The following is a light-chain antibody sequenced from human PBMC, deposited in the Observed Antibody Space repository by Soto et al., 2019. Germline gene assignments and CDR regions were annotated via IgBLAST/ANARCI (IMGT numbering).Light chain of an antibody. V-gene: IGLV2-14*01. CDR2: DVS. CDR3: SSYSSSGAHHMV. Sequence: QSALTQPASVSGSPGQSITISCTGTSSDVGAYNYVSWYQQYPGKAPKLMIYDVSNRPSGVSNRFSGSKSANTASLTISGLQPEDEADYHCSSYSSSGAHHMVFGGGTKVTVL. J-gene: IGLJ3*02. CDR1: SSDVGAYNY.